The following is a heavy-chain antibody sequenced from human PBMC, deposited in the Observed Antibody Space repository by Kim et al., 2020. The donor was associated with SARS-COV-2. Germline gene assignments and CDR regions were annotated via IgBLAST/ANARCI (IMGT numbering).Heavy chain of an antibody. CDR3: ARPGPEGGSGYLVANAFDN. Sequence: GESLKISCKGSGYSFTSYWIGWVRQMPGKGLEWMGIIYSGDSDTRYSPSFQGQVTISADKSISTAYLQWSSLKASDTAMYYCARPGPEGGSGYLVANAFDNWGQGTMVTVSS. V-gene: IGHV5-51*01. CDR1: GYSFTSYW. D-gene: IGHD3-3*01. CDR2: IYSGDSDT. J-gene: IGHJ3*02.